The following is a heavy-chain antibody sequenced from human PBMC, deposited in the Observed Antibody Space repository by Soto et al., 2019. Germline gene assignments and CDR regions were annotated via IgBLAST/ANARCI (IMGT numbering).Heavy chain of an antibody. Sequence: PSETLSLTCRVLTDSMINRYYCWSWVRQKPGKGLEWIGHIFHTGRTHFNPSLKGRASISVDTSNYQFSLYLMSVTAADTAVYFCARWVEVSLDYFDSWGQGIPVTVSS. CDR3: ARWVEVSLDYFDS. CDR2: IFHTGRT. CDR1: TDSMINRYYC. D-gene: IGHD2-15*01. V-gene: IGHV4-31*03. J-gene: IGHJ4*02.